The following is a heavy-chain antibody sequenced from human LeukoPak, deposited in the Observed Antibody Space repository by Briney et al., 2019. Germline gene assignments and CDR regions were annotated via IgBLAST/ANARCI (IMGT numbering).Heavy chain of an antibody. CDR3: ATVLRYFDWPRAPKTHDAFDI. Sequence: GGSLRLSXAASGFTFSSYWMSWVRQAPGKGLEWVANIKQDGSEKYYVDSVKGRFTISRDNAKNSLYLKMNSLRAEDTAVYYCATVLRYFDWPRAPKTHDAFDIWGQGTMVTVPS. CDR2: IKQDGSEK. CDR1: GFTFSSYW. J-gene: IGHJ3*02. D-gene: IGHD3-9*01. V-gene: IGHV3-7*01.